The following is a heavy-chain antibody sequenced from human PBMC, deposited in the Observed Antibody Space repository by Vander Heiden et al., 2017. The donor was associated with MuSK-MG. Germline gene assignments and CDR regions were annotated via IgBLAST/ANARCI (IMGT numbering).Heavy chain of an antibody. D-gene: IGHD3-9*01. J-gene: IGHJ6*03. CDR1: GGTFSSYA. Sequence: QVQLVQSGAEVKKPGSSVKVSCKASGGTFSSYAIRWVRQAPGQGLEWMGGIIPIFGTANYAQKFQGRVTITADESTSTAYMELSSLRSEDTAVYYCARDRYDILTGYYYYMDVWGKGTTVTVSS. V-gene: IGHV1-69*01. CDR3: ARDRYDILTGYYYYMDV. CDR2: IIPIFGTA.